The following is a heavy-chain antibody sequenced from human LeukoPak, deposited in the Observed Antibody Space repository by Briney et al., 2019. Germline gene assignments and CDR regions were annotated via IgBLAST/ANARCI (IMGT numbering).Heavy chain of an antibody. J-gene: IGHJ5*02. CDR1: GYSISSGYY. Sequence: SETLSLTCTVSGYSISSGYYWGWIRQPPGKGLEWIGSIYHSGSTYYNPSLKSRVTISVDTSKNQFSLKLSSVTAADTAAYYCAREALEVWFDPWGQGTLVTVSS. CDR2: IYHSGST. V-gene: IGHV4-38-2*02. CDR3: AREALEVWFDP.